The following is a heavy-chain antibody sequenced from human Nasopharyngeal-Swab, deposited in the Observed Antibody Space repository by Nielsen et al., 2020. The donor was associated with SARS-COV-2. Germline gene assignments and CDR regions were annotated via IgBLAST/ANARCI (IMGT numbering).Heavy chain of an antibody. CDR2: ISSSSSTI. CDR1: GFTFSSYS. Sequence: GESLKISCAASGFTFSSYSMNWVRQAPGKGLEWVSCISSSSSTIYYADSVKGRFTISRDNAKNSLYLQMNSLRAEDTAVYYCAREGRWELPGPFDYWGQGTLVTVSS. J-gene: IGHJ4*02. V-gene: IGHV3-48*04. D-gene: IGHD1-26*01. CDR3: AREGRWELPGPFDY.